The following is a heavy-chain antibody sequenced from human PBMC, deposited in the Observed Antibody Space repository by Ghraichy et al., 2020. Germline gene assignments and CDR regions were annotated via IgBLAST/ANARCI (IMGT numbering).Heavy chain of an antibody. V-gene: IGHV3-21*01. J-gene: IGHJ6*02. Sequence: GGSLRLSCAASGFTFSSYSMNWVRQAPGKGLEWVSSLSSSSSYIYYADSVKGRFTISRDNAKNSLYLQMNSLRAEDTAVYYCSRLVELDYYYYGMDVWGQGTTVTVSS. CDR2: LSSSSSYI. D-gene: IGHD3-16*01. CDR1: GFTFSSYS. CDR3: SRLVELDYYYYGMDV.